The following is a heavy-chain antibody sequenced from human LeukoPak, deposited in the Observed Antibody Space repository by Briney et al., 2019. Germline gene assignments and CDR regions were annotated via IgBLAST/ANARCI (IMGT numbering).Heavy chain of an antibody. CDR2: VSATGGTT. J-gene: IGHJ5*02. Sequence: GGSLRLSCAASGFAFSNYEMNWVRQAPGKGLEWVSTVSATGGTTYYGDSVKGRLTISRDNSKSTLYLHMNSLRPEDTAVYYCARDQEAAGTRLGWFDPWGQGTLVTVSS. V-gene: IGHV3-23*01. D-gene: IGHD2-15*01. CDR3: ARDQEAAGTRLGWFDP. CDR1: GFAFSNYE.